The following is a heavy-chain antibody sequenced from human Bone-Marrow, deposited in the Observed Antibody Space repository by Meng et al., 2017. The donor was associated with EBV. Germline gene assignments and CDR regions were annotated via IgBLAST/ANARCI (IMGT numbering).Heavy chain of an antibody. CDR1: GGSISRRNL. CDR2: IDNSGST. V-gene: IGHV4-4*02. D-gene: IGHD3-10*01. J-gene: IGHJ4*02. Sequence: QAQLHAWGTGLVKPSGTLSLNCCVSGGSISRRNLWSWVRQPPVKGLEWIGEIDNSGSTNYNPSLKSRVTISIDKSKNQFSLKLSSVTAADTAVYYCARDISGTIDYWGQGTLVTVSS. CDR3: ARDISGTIDY.